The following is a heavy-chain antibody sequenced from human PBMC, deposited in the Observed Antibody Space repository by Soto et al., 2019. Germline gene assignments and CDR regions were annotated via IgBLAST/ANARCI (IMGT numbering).Heavy chain of an antibody. CDR1: GFTFSDYY. J-gene: IGHJ6*02. Sequence: LRLSCAASGFTFSDYYMSWIRQAPGKGLEWVSYISSSGSTKYYADSVKGRFTISRDNAKNSLYLQMNSLRAEDTAVYYCARDIHRIQLWPYYYGMDVWGQGTTVTVSS. CDR2: ISSSGSTK. V-gene: IGHV3-11*01. D-gene: IGHD5-18*01. CDR3: ARDIHRIQLWPYYYGMDV.